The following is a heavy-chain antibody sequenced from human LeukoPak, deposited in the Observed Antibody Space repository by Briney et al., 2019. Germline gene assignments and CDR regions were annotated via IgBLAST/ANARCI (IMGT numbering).Heavy chain of an antibody. Sequence: SETLSLTCTVSGGSISSGFYFWSWIRQHPGKGLEWIGHIYYSGSTYYNPSLKSRVTISVDTSKIQLSLKLSSVSAADTAVYYCARDRPYAPRAFDSWGQGTLVTVSS. CDR3: ARDRPYAPRAFDS. CDR1: GGSISSGFYF. CDR2: IYYSGST. J-gene: IGHJ4*02. V-gene: IGHV4-31*03. D-gene: IGHD2-2*01.